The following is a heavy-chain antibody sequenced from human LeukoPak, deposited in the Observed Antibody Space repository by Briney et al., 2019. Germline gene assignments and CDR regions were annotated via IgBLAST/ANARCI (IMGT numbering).Heavy chain of an antibody. V-gene: IGHV3-7*03. Sequence: GGSLRLSCAASGNYWMHWVRQAPGKGLEWVANIKEDGSEKYYEDSVKGRFTISRDNAKNSLYLQMNSLRAEDTAVYYCARNVGWFRFDFWGQGTLVTVSS. D-gene: IGHD2-15*01. CDR1: GNYW. CDR3: ARNVGWFRFDF. J-gene: IGHJ4*02. CDR2: IKEDGSEK.